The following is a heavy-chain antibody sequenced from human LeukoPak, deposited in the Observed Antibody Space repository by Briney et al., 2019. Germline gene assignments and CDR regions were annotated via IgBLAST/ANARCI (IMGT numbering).Heavy chain of an antibody. D-gene: IGHD4-17*01. J-gene: IGHJ4*01. V-gene: IGHV5-51*01. CDR2: IYPGDSDN. Sequence: GESPNISCNCSGYIFTNYWIGLVRQMPGKGLGWVGIIYPGDSDNKHSPSFQGKVTISAHKSIRTPYLPLGSLAASATSLFSCARLKGRYGDYVGYFDYWGQGTLVTVSS. CDR1: GYIFTNYW. CDR3: ARLKGRYGDYVGYFDY.